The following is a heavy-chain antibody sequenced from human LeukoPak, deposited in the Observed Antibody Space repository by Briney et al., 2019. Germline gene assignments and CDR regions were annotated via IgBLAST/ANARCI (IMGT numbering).Heavy chain of an antibody. D-gene: IGHD3-10*01. J-gene: IGHJ5*02. CDR3: ARAPLWFGIPFDP. Sequence: SETLSLTCTVSGASMSTYYWSWIRQPPGKGLEWIGYIYYSGSTNYNPSLKSRVTISVDTSKNQFSLKLSSVTAADTAVYYCARAPLWFGIPFDPWGHGTLVTVSS. CDR1: GASMSTYY. V-gene: IGHV4-59*01. CDR2: IYYSGST.